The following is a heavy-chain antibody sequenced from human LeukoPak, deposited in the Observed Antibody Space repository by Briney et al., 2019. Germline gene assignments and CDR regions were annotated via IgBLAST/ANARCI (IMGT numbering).Heavy chain of an antibody. V-gene: IGHV3-30*03. Sequence: PGGSLRLSCAASGFTVSSNYMSWVRQAPGKGLEWVAVISYDGSNKYYADSVKGRFTISRDNSKNTLYLQMNSLRAEDTAVYYCARSDVQLWLFYFDYWGQGTLVTVSS. D-gene: IGHD5-18*01. CDR1: GFTVSSNY. CDR3: ARSDVQLWLFYFDY. J-gene: IGHJ4*02. CDR2: ISYDGSNK.